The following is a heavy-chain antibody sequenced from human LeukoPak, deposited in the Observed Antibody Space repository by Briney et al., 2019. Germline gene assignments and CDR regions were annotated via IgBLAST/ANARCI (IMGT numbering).Heavy chain of an antibody. V-gene: IGHV3-21*01. CDR3: AREAPYSSSWSRRYFDY. J-gene: IGHJ4*02. CDR2: IGSSSSYI. D-gene: IGHD6-13*01. CDR1: GFTFSSYS. Sequence: GGSLRLSCAASGFTFSSYSMNWVRQAPGKGLEWVSSIGSSSSYIYYADSVKGRFTISRDNAKNSLYLQMNSLRAEDTAVYYCAREAPYSSSWSRRYFDYWGQGTLVTVSS.